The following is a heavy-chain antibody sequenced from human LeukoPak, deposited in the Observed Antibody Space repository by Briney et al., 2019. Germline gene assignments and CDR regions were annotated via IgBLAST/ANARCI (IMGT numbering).Heavy chain of an antibody. J-gene: IGHJ3*02. CDR3: ARGAYGSGTYHDFDI. D-gene: IGHD3-10*01. CDR1: DFTFRTYA. CDR2: ISDSGSNT. Sequence: GGSLRLSCAASDFTFRTYAMTWVRQAPGKGLEWVSAISDSGSNTFYADSVKGRFTISRDNSKNTLYLQMNSLRAEDTAVYYCARGAYGSGTYHDFDIWGQGTMVTVSS. V-gene: IGHV3-23*01.